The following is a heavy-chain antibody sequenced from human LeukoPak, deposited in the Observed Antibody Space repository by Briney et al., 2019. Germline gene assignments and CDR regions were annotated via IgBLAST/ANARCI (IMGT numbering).Heavy chain of an antibody. Sequence: SETLSLTCTVSGGSISSYYWNWIRQPPGKRLEWIGYIYYSGSTNYNPSLKSRVTISVDTSKNQFSLKLSSVTAADTAVYYCARDRGPYYGGNSDDAFDIWGQGTMITVSS. CDR1: GGSISSYY. V-gene: IGHV4-59*01. J-gene: IGHJ3*02. D-gene: IGHD4-23*01. CDR2: IYYSGST. CDR3: ARDRGPYYGGNSDDAFDI.